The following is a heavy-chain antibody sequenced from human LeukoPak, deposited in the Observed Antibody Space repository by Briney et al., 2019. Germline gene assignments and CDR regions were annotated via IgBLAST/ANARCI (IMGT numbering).Heavy chain of an antibody. D-gene: IGHD4-23*01. CDR3: ARDKPGGNQYPYYYGMDV. CDR2: IIPIFGTG. J-gene: IGHJ6*02. CDR1: DFSGGTFNKYA. V-gene: IGHV1-69*13. Sequence: SVKVSCKPSGGDFSGGTFNKYAISWVRQAPGQGLEWMGTIIPIFGTGHYAPKFQHRMTITSDESTSTAYMELSSLTSDDTAVYYCARDKPGGNQYPYYYGMDVWGQGTTVTVSS.